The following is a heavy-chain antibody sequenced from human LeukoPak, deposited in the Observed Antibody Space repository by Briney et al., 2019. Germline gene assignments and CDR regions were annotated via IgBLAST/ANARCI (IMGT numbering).Heavy chain of an antibody. J-gene: IGHJ4*02. V-gene: IGHV3-48*01. Sequence: GGSLRLSCAASGFTFSSYSMNWVRQAPGKGLGWVSYIISSSSTISYADSVKGRFTISRDNAKNSLFLQMNSLRAEDTAVYYCAAYGDYHYWGQGTLVTVSS. CDR1: GFTFSSYS. CDR3: AAYGDYHY. CDR2: IISSSSTI. D-gene: IGHD4-17*01.